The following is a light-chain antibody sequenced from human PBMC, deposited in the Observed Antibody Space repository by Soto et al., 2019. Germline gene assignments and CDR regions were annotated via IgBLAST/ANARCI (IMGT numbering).Light chain of an antibody. CDR1: QSLLHSNGYNY. CDR2: LGS. V-gene: IGKV2-28*01. Sequence: DIVMTQSPLSLPVTPREPASISCRSSQSLLHSNGYNYLDWYLQKPGQSPQLLICLGSNRASGVPDRFSGSGSVADFTLKVSRVEAEDVGVYYCMQALQSPFTFGPGTKVDIK. CDR3: MQALQSPFT. J-gene: IGKJ3*01.